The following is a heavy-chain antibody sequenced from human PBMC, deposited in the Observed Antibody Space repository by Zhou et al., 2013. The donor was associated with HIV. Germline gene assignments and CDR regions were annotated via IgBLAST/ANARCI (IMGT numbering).Heavy chain of an antibody. CDR2: ISGYNGNT. J-gene: IGHJ3*02. CDR3: ARGGSFYDVLTGYETARGRRFDI. CDR1: GYTFTIYG. Sequence: QVQLVQSGPEVKKPGASVRVSCKASGYTFTIYGITWVRQAPGQGLEWMGWISGYNGNTNYAQKIQGRVTMTRDTSTSTAYMELRSLRSDDTAVYYCARGGSFYDVLTGYETARGRRFDIWGQGAMVTVSS. D-gene: IGHD3-9*01. V-gene: IGHV1-18*01.